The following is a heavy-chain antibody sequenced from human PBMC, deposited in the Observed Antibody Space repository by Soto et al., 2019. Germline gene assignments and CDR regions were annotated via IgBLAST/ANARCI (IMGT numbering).Heavy chain of an antibody. J-gene: IGHJ6*02. V-gene: IGHV3-23*04. CDR3: AKDRLGPLSGVMDV. D-gene: IGHD3-16*01. CDR2: TSLTGKQT. CDR1: GFIFRDYA. Sequence: EVELVESGGALVPPGGSLRLSRAASGFIFRDYAMTWVRQAPGKGLEWVSATSLTGKQTYYADSVKGRFTVSRDNSKSTVYLQMDSLRVEDTAVYYCAKDRLGPLSGVMDVWGQGTTVTVSS.